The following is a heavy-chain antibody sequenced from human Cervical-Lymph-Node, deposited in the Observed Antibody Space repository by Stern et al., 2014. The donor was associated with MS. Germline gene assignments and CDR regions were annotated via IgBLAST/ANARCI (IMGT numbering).Heavy chain of an antibody. Sequence: EVQLVESGGGLVQPGESLTLSCVASGFTFSLYWMSWVRQAPGKALEWAANIRDDGSDKYYVDSVKGRFTISRGNAKNSLYLQMNSLRGEDTAVYFCGRFTRGSPSDYWGQGTQVTVSP. V-gene: IGHV3-7*01. CDR1: GFTFSLYW. D-gene: IGHD3-10*01. J-gene: IGHJ4*02. CDR2: IRDDGSDK. CDR3: GRFTRGSPSDY.